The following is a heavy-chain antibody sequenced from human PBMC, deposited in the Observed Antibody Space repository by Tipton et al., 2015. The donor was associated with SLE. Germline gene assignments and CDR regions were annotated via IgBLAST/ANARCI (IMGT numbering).Heavy chain of an antibody. CDR3: AKGGDWFDP. CDR1: GGSFSGYY. Sequence: TLSLTCSVYGGSFSGYYWSWIRQPPGKGLEWIGEINHSGNTDYNPSLKSRVTISVDTSKNQFSLKLNSVTAADTAVYYCAKGGDWFDPWGQGTLVTVSP. J-gene: IGHJ5*02. CDR2: INHSGNT. V-gene: IGHV4-34*01.